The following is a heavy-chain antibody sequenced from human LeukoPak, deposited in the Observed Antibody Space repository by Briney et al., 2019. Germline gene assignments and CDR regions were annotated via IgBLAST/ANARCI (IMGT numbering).Heavy chain of an antibody. CDR2: INPNSGGT. J-gene: IGHJ5*02. CDR1: GYTFTGYY. D-gene: IGHD4-17*01. V-gene: IGHV1-2*02. CDR3: ARGPGYGDYFWSVPQYNWFDP. Sequence: ASVKVSCKASGYTFTGYYMHWVRQAPGQGLEWKGWINPNSGGTNYAQKFQGRVTMTRDTSISTAYMELSRLRSDDTAVYYCARGPGYGDYFWSVPQYNWFDPWGQGTLVTVSS.